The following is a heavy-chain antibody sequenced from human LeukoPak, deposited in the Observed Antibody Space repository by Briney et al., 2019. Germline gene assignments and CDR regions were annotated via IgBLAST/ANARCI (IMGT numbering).Heavy chain of an antibody. CDR2: IYSGGST. CDR1: GFTVSSNY. CDR3: ARDFYYYGMDV. Sequence: GGSLRLSCAASGFTVSSNYMSWVRQAPGKGLEWVSVIYSGGSTYYADSVKGRFTISRDNSKNTPYLQMNSLRAEDTAVYYCARDFYYYGMDVWGQGTTVTVSS. J-gene: IGHJ6*02. V-gene: IGHV3-53*01.